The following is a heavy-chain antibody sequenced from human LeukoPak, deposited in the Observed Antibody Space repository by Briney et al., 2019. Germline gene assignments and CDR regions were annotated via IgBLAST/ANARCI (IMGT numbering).Heavy chain of an antibody. Sequence: PSETLPLTCAVSGGSISSSNWWSWVRQPPGKGLEWIGEIYHSGSTNYNPSLKSRVTISVDKSKNQFSLKLSSVTAADTAVYYCAIDYYDSSGYYRLDYWGQGTLVTVSS. CDR1: GGSISSSNW. CDR2: IYHSGST. J-gene: IGHJ4*02. V-gene: IGHV4-4*02. D-gene: IGHD3-22*01. CDR3: AIDYYDSSGYYRLDY.